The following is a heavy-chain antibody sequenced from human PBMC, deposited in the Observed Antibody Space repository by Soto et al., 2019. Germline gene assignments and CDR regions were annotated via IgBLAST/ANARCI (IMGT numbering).Heavy chain of an antibody. J-gene: IGHJ4*02. Sequence: EVQLLESGGGLVQPGGSLRLSCAASGFTFSSYAMSWVRQAPGKGLEWVSAISGSGASTYYADSVKGRFTISRDNSKNVLYLQMRCLGAEDTAVYYCAHFDWFIDYWGQGTLVTVS. CDR2: ISGSGAST. V-gene: IGHV3-23*01. CDR3: AHFDWFIDY. D-gene: IGHD3-9*01. CDR1: GFTFSSYA.